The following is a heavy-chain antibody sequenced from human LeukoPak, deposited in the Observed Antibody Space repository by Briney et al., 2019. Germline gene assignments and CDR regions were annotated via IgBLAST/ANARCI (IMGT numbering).Heavy chain of an antibody. J-gene: IGHJ5*02. D-gene: IGHD2-8*01. V-gene: IGHV1-2*02. CDR1: GFPFTGYY. CDR3: ARVRGYCTNGVCYNPHWFDP. Sequence: ASVKVSCKASGFPFTGYYMHWVRQAPGQGLEWMGWINPNSGGTNYAQKFQGRVTMTRDTSISTAYMELSRLRSDDTAVYYCARVRGYCTNGVCYNPHWFDPWGQGTLVTVSS. CDR2: INPNSGGT.